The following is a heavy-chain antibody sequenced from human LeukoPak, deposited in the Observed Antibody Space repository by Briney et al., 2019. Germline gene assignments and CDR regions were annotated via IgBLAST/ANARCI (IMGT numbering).Heavy chain of an antibody. CDR1: GFTFSSYG. Sequence: GGSLRLSCAASGFTFSSYGMHWVRQAPGKGLEWVAVIWYDGSNKYYADSVKGRFTISRDNSKNTLYLQMNSLRAEGTAVYYCARDSGSSHFDYWGQGTLVTVSS. J-gene: IGHJ4*02. CDR2: IWYDGSNK. CDR3: ARDSGSSHFDY. D-gene: IGHD1-26*01. V-gene: IGHV3-33*01.